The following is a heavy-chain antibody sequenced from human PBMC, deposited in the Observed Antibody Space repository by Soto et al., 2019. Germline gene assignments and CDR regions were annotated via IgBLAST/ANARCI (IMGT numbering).Heavy chain of an antibody. CDR1: GGTFSSYA. J-gene: IGHJ6*02. V-gene: IGHV1-69*13. D-gene: IGHD3-22*01. CDR3: ARGRGIYYDSSGPIYYYGMDV. CDR2: IIPIFGTA. Sequence: SVKVSCKASGGTFSSYAISWLRQAPGQGLEWMGGIIPIFGTANYAQKFQGRVTITADESTSTAYMELSSLRSEDTAVYYCARGRGIYYDSSGPIYYYGMDVWGQGTTVTVSS.